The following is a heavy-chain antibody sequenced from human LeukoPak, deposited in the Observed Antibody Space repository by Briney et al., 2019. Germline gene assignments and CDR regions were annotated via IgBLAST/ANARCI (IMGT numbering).Heavy chain of an antibody. J-gene: IGHJ4*02. CDR1: GFTFSSYA. D-gene: IGHD2-21*02. CDR2: ISYDGSNK. V-gene: IGHV3-30-3*01. Sequence: GRSLRLSCAASGFTFSSYAMHWVRQAPGKGLEWVAVISYDGSNKYYADSVKGRFTISRDNSKNTLYLQMNSLRAEDTAVYYCARDPLARLLLDYWGQGTLLTVSS. CDR3: ARDPLARLLLDY.